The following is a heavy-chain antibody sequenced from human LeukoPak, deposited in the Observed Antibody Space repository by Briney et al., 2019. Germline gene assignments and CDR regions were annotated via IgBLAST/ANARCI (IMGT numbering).Heavy chain of an antibody. Sequence: GGSLRLSCAASGFTVSSNYMSWVRQAPGKGLEWVSIIYSGGSTYYADSVKGRFTISRDNSKNTLDLQMNSLRAEDTAVYYCARRGNGHGSPFDYWGQGTLVTVSS. CDR1: GFTVSSNY. J-gene: IGHJ4*02. D-gene: IGHD5-18*01. V-gene: IGHV3-66*04. CDR2: IYSGGST. CDR3: ARRGNGHGSPFDY.